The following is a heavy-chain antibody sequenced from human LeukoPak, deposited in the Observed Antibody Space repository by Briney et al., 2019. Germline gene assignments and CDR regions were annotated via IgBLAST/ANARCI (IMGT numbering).Heavy chain of an antibody. D-gene: IGHD4-17*01. CDR2: IYYSGST. Sequence: PSETLSLTCTVSGGSISSYYWSWIRQPPGKGLEWIGYIYYSGSTNYNPSLKSRVTISVDTSKNQFSLKLGSVTAADTAVYYCARESRHGDYADYWGQGTLVTVSS. J-gene: IGHJ4*02. CDR3: ARESRHGDYADY. CDR1: GGSISSYY. V-gene: IGHV4-59*01.